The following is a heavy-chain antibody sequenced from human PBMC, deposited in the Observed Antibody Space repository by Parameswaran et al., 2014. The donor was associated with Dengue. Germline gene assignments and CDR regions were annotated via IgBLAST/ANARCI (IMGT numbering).Heavy chain of an antibody. J-gene: IGHJ6*02. D-gene: IGHD6-6*01. CDR3: ARDGFPSSSSYYYYGMDV. Sequence: KWIRQPPGKGLEWVSYISSSGSTMYYADSVKGRFTISRDNAKNSLYLQMNSLRAEDTAVYYCARDGFPSSSSYYYYGMDVWGQGTTVTVSS. CDR2: ISSSGSTM. V-gene: IGHV3-48*03.